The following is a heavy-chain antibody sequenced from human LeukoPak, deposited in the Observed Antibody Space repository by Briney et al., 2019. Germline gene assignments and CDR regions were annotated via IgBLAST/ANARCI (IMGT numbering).Heavy chain of an antibody. D-gene: IGHD3-3*01. CDR2: ISDRGGNT. CDR3: AKDQKGGYDFWGGLSFDI. Sequence: PGGSLRLSCAASGFTFSSYAMSWVRQAPGKGLEWVSSISDRGGNTYSADSVKGRFTISRDNSKNTLYLQMNRLRAEDTAVYYCAKDQKGGYDFWGGLSFDIWGQGTMVTVSS. V-gene: IGHV3-23*01. CDR1: GFTFSSYA. J-gene: IGHJ3*02.